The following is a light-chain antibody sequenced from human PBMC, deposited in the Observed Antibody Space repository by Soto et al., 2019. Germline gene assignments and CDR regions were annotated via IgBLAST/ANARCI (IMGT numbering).Light chain of an antibody. V-gene: IGKV1-5*01. CDR3: QQYDKYST. CDR2: DAS. Sequence: QMTQSPSTLSASVGDTVTITCRASQSISVSLAWYQQKPGKAPNLLIYDASTLQGGVPSRFSGSGSGTEFTLTVTSLQPEDFATYFCQQYDKYSTFGHGTKVDIK. CDR1: QSISVS. J-gene: IGKJ1*01.